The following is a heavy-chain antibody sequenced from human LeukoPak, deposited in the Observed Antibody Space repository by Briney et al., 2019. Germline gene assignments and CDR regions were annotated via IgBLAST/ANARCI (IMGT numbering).Heavy chain of an antibody. CDR2: INPNSRII. V-gene: IGHV3-74*03. CDR1: GFTFSTYW. D-gene: IGHD4-11*01. J-gene: IGHJ6*03. Sequence: GGSLRLSCAASGFTFSTYWMHWVRQAPGKGLVWVARINPNSRIITYADSVKGRFTISRDNAKNTVYLQMNSLRAEDTALYYCARVTTPLYYYYYMDVWGKGTTVTVSS. CDR3: ARVTTPLYYYYYMDV.